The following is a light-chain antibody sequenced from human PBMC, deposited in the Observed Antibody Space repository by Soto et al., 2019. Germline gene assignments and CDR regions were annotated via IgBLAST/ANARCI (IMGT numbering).Light chain of an antibody. V-gene: IGLV2-14*01. Sequence: QSVLTQPASVSGSPGQSITISCTGTSSDVGAYNYASWYQQYPGEAPKVIIYDVSHRPAGVSNRFSGSKSGNTASLTISGLQTQDEADYYCSSYTRATTYVFGTATKVTVL. CDR3: SSYTRATTYV. CDR2: DVS. J-gene: IGLJ1*01. CDR1: SSDVGAYNY.